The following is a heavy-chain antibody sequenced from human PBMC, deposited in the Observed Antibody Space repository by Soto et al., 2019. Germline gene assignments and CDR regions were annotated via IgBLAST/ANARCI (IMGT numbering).Heavy chain of an antibody. CDR3: ARGHSGSCRTGEGYYYGMDV. V-gene: IGHV4-59*01. Sequence: QVQLQESGPGLVKPSETLSLTCTVSGGSISSYYWRWIRQPPGKGLEWIGYIYYSGSTNYNPSLKSRVTISVDTSKNQFSLKLSSVTAADTAVYYCARGHSGSCRTGEGYYYGMDVWGQGTTVTVSS. CDR1: GGSISSYY. D-gene: IGHD1-26*01. CDR2: IYYSGST. J-gene: IGHJ6*02.